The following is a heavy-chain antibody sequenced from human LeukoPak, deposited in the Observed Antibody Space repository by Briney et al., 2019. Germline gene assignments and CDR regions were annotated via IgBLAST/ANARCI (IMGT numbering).Heavy chain of an antibody. CDR3: ARESDYSSSWYGSGEFDY. CDR2: ISSSGSTI. J-gene: IGHJ4*02. V-gene: IGHV3-11*04. CDR1: GFTFSDYY. D-gene: IGHD6-13*01. Sequence: GVSLRLSCAASGFTFSDYYMSWIRQAPGKGLEWVSYISSSGSTIYYADSVKGRFTISRDNAKNSLYLQMNSLRAEDTAVYYCARESDYSSSWYGSGEFDYWGQGTLVTVSS.